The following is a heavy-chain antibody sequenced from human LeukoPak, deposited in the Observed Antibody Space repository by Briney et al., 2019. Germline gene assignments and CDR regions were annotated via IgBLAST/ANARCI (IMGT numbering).Heavy chain of an antibody. V-gene: IGHV4-59*01. Sequence: PSETLSLTCTVSGGSISSYYWSWIRQPPGKGLEWIGYIYYSGSTNYNPSLKSRVTISIDTSKNQFSLKLSSVTAADTAVYYCARDRGDYYDSSGYYEVDTNWFDPWGQGTLVTVSS. D-gene: IGHD3-22*01. CDR1: GGSISSYY. CDR2: IYYSGST. CDR3: ARDRGDYYDSSGYYEVDTNWFDP. J-gene: IGHJ5*02.